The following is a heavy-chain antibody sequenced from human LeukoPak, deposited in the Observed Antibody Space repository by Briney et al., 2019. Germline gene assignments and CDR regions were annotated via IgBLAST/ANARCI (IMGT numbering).Heavy chain of an antibody. CDR3: AKRGVVIRVILVGFHKEAYYFDS. D-gene: IGHD3-22*01. CDR2: ISDSGGRT. V-gene: IGHV3-23*01. Sequence: GGSLRLSCAVSGITLSNYGMSWVRQAPGKGLEWVAGISDSGGRTNYADSVKGGFTISRDNPKTTLYLQMNSLRTEDTAVYFCAKRGVVIRVILVGFHKEAYYFDSWGQGALVTVSS. CDR1: GITLSNYG. J-gene: IGHJ4*02.